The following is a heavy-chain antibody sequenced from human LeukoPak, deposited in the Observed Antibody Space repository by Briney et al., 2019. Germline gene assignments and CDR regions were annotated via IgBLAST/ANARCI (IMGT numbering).Heavy chain of an antibody. CDR3: ARDLCSFGMYNYYYGMDV. CDR1: GFTLSSYS. Sequence: GGSLRLSCAASGFTLSSYSMSWVRQAPGKGLEWVSSISSSSSDIYYADSVKGRFTISRDNAKNSLYMQMNSLRAEEAAVSYCARDLCSFGMYNYYYGMDVWGQRTTVTVSS. D-gene: IGHD2/OR15-2a*01. CDR2: ISSSSSDI. V-gene: IGHV3-21*01. J-gene: IGHJ6*01.